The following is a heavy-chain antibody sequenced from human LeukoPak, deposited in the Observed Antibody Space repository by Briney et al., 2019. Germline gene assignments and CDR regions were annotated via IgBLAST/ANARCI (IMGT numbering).Heavy chain of an antibody. CDR1: GGTFSSYA. D-gene: IGHD3-16*02. CDR2: IIPILGIA. CDR3: AREGQSYYDYVWGSYRDY. V-gene: IGHV1-69*04. Sequence: SVKVSCKASGGTFSSYAISWVRQAPGQGLEWMGRIIPILGIANYAQKFQGRVTITADKSTSTAYMELRSLRSDDTAVYYCAREGQSYYDYVWGSYRDYWGQGTLVTVSS. J-gene: IGHJ4*02.